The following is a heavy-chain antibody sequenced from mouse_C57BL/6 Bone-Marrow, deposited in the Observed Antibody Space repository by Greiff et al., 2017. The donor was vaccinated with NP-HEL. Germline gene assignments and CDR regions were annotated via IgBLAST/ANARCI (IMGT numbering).Heavy chain of an antibody. Sequence: VLLQQSGAELARPGASVKLSCKASGYTFTSYTMHWVKQRPVQGLEWIGYINPSSGYTTYNQKFKDKATLTADKSSSTAYMQLSSLTSEDSAVYYCARSGAMDFWGQGTAVTVSS. V-gene: IGHV1-4*01. CDR2: INPSSGYT. J-gene: IGHJ4*01. CDR1: GYTFTSYT. CDR3: ARSGAMDF.